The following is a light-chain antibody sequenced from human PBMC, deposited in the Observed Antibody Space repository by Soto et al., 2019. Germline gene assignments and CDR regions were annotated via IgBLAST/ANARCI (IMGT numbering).Light chain of an antibody. CDR2: EVR. Sequence: QSVLTQPPSASGSPGQSVTISCTGTSSDVGGYNYVSWYQEHPGKAPKLMIYEVRERPSGVPDRFSGSKSGNTASLTVSGLQAEDEADYYCSSYAGRDSFVFGTGTKV. V-gene: IGLV2-8*01. CDR3: SSYAGRDSFV. CDR1: SSDVGGYNY. J-gene: IGLJ1*01.